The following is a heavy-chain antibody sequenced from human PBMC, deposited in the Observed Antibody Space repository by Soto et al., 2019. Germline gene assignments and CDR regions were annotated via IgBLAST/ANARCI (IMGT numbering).Heavy chain of an antibody. CDR2: ISAYNGNT. D-gene: IGHD2-2*01. V-gene: IGHV1-18*01. J-gene: IGHJ3*02. CDR1: GDTFGTSG. Sequence: QVQLVQSGAEMKKPGASVRVSCKTSGDTFGTSGFHWVRQAPGQGLEWMGWISAYNGNTYYIQKLQGRVTMTTDTSKSTAYMELRSLKYDDTAVYFCASDGLLVVPSALDIWGQGTMVTVSS. CDR3: ASDGLLVVPSALDI.